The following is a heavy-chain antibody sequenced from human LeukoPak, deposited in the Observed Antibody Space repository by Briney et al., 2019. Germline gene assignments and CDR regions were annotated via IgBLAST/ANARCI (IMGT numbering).Heavy chain of an antibody. J-gene: IGHJ4*02. Sequence: GGSLRLSCAASGFTFSSYAMSWVRQAPGKGLEWVSAISGSGGSTYYADSVKGRFTISRDNSKNTLYLQMNSLRAEDTAVYYCAKDGPDCSGGSCYHYFDYWGQGTLVTVSS. D-gene: IGHD2-15*01. CDR2: ISGSGGST. CDR1: GFTFSSYA. CDR3: AKDGPDCSGGSCYHYFDY. V-gene: IGHV3-23*01.